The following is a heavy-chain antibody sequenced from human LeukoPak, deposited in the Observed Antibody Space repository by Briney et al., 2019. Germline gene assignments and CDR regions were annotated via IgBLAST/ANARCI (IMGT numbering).Heavy chain of an antibody. CDR3: ATDPQPRYYYYGMDV. CDR2: IGTAGDT. J-gene: IGHJ6*02. Sequence: GGSLRLSCAASGFTFSSYDMHWVCQATGKGLEWVSAIGTAGDTYYPGSVKGRFTIPRENAKNSLYLQMNSLRAEDTAVYYCATDPQPRYYYYGMDVWGQGTTVTVSS. CDR1: GFTFSSYD. D-gene: IGHD2-2*01. V-gene: IGHV3-13*01.